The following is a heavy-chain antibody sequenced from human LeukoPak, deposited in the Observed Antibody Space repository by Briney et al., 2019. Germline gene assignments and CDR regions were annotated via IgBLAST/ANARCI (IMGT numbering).Heavy chain of an antibody. CDR3: ARGGSGTYYLIFY. CDR2: ISHDGRQK. V-gene: IGHV3-30*04. CDR1: GFDFRSYS. Sequence: GGSLRLSCAASGFDFRSYSMHWVRQAPGKGLEWVAVISHDGRQKNYADSVQGRFTISRDNSKNTLNLQMNSLRDEDTADYFCARGGSGTYYLIFYWGQGTQVTVSS. J-gene: IGHJ4*02. D-gene: IGHD1-26*01.